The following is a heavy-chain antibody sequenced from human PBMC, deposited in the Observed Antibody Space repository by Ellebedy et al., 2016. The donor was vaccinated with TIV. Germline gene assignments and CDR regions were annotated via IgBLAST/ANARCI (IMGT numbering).Heavy chain of an antibody. CDR2: ISWNSGSI. Sequence: GGSLRLXXAASGFTFDDYAMHWVRQAPGKGLEWVSGISWNSGSIGYADSVKGRFTISRDNAKNSLYLQMNSLRAEDTALYYCAKDGGPGIGAFDIWGQGTMVTVSS. J-gene: IGHJ3*02. CDR1: GFTFDDYA. D-gene: IGHD6-13*01. V-gene: IGHV3-9*01. CDR3: AKDGGPGIGAFDI.